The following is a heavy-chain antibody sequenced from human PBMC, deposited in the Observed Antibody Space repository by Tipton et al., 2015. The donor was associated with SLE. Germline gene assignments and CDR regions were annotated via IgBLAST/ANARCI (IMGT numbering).Heavy chain of an antibody. CDR1: GGSISSYY. D-gene: IGHD3-3*01. CDR3: ARYEEWGYGMDV. J-gene: IGHJ6*02. V-gene: IGHV4-4*07. Sequence: TLSLTCTVSGGSISSYYWSWIRQPAGKGLEWIGRIYTSGNTNYNPSLKSRVTMSVDTSKNQFSLKLSSMTAVDTAVYYCARYEEWGYGMDVWGQGTTVTVSS. CDR2: IYTSGNT.